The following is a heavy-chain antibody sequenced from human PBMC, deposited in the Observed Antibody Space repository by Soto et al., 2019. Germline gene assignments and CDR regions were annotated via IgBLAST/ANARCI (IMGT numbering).Heavy chain of an antibody. J-gene: IGHJ5*02. Sequence: ASVKVSCKASGGTFSSYAISWVRQAPGQWLEWMGGIIPIYGTANYAQKFQGRVTITADESTSTAYMELSSLRSEDTAVYYCARDLGGCSAGSCRHNWFDPWGQGTPVTVSS. D-gene: IGHD2-15*01. V-gene: IGHV1-69*13. CDR2: IIPIYGTA. CDR3: ARDLGGCSAGSCRHNWFDP. CDR1: GGTFSSYA.